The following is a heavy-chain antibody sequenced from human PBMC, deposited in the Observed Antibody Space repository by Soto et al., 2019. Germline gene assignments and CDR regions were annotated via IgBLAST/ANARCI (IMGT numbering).Heavy chain of an antibody. CDR3: AKTHYDLLEY. V-gene: IGHV3-23*01. J-gene: IGHJ4*02. Sequence: GGSLRLSCXASGFRFSTSPMSWVRQAPGKGLDWVSAINCCGGSTFYADSVKGRFTISRDDSKNTLYLQMNSLRAEDTAVYYCAKTHYDLLEYWGQGTLVTVSS. CDR2: INCCGGST. CDR1: GFRFSTSP. D-gene: IGHD3-3*01.